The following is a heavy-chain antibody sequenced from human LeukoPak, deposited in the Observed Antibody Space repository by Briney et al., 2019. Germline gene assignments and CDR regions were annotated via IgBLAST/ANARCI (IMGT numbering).Heavy chain of an antibody. D-gene: IGHD3-22*01. CDR2: ISGSGGST. CDR1: GFIFSTYA. J-gene: IGHJ4*02. V-gene: IGHV3-23*01. Sequence: GGSLRLSCATSGFIFSTYALSWVRQAPGKGLEWASSISGSGGSTYHADSVKGRFTVSRDNSKNMLFLQMNSLRAEDTAVYYCSRGGHGYHSRGYYYVDIDYWGQGTLVTVSS. CDR3: SRGGHGYHSRGYYYVDIDY.